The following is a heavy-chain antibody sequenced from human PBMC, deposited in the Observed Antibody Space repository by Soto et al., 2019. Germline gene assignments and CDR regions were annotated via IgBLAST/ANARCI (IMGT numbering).Heavy chain of an antibody. D-gene: IGHD3-10*02. CDR1: GFTFINYA. CDR3: ASYVVESTSRPDYWYFDL. J-gene: IGHJ2*01. Sequence: EVQLLESGGDSVQPGGSVRLSCAGSGFTFINYAMNWVRQAPGKGLEWVSTISGGGDATFFADSVRGRFTFSRDNSKNTVTLQMNSLGVDDTAVYYWASYVVESTSRPDYWYFDLWGRGTLVTVSS. V-gene: IGHV3-23*01. CDR2: ISGGGDAT.